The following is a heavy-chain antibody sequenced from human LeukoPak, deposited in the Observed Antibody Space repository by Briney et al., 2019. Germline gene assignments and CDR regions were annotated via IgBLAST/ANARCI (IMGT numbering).Heavy chain of an antibody. CDR3: AREQRLAPGADY. CDR1: GFTFSSYW. V-gene: IGHV3-74*01. Sequence: PGGSLRLSCAASGFTFSSYWMHWVRQAPGKGLVWVSRINSDGSSTSYADSVKGRFTISRDNAKNTLYLQMNGLRAEDTAVYYCAREQRLAPGADYWGQGTLVTVSS. D-gene: IGHD6-25*01. J-gene: IGHJ4*02. CDR2: INSDGSST.